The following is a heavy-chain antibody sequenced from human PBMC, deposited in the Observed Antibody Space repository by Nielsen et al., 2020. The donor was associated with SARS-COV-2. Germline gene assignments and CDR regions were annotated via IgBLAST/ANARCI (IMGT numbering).Heavy chain of an antibody. D-gene: IGHD3-10*01. CDR2: IYYSGST. CDR1: GGSVSSGSYY. V-gene: IGHV4-61*01. J-gene: IGHJ6*02. CDR3: LTYYYGSGASKRDV. Sequence: SETLSLTCTVSGGSVSSGSYYWSWIRQPPGKGLEWIGYIYYSGSTNYNPSLKSRVTISVDTSKNQFSLKLSSVTAADTAVYYCLTYYYGSGASKRDVWGQGTTVTVSS.